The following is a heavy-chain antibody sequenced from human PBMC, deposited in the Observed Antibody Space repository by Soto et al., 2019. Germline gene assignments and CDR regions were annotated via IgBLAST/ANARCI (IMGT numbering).Heavy chain of an antibody. CDR3: ARTTIFGVVIRPYYGMDV. CDR2: IDWDDDK. J-gene: IGHJ6*02. CDR1: GFSLSTSGMC. Sequence: SGPTLVNPTQTLTLTCTFSGFSLSTSGMCVSWIRQPPGKALEWLALIDWDDDKYYSTSLKTRLTIPKDTSKNQVVLTMTNMDPVDTATYYCARTTIFGVVIRPYYGMDVWGQGTTVTVSS. V-gene: IGHV2-70*01. D-gene: IGHD3-3*01.